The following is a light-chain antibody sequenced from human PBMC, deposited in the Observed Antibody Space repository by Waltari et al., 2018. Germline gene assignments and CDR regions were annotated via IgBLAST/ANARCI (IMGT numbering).Light chain of an antibody. CDR3: QQYYSTPRGM. CDR1: QGISNS. Sequence: DIQMTQSPSSLSASVGDRVTITCRASQGISNSLAWYQQKPGKAPKLLLYAASRLESGVPSRVSGSGSWTDYTLTISSLQPEDFATYYCQQYYSTPRGMFGQGTKVEIK. CDR2: AAS. V-gene: IGKV1-NL1*01. J-gene: IGKJ1*01.